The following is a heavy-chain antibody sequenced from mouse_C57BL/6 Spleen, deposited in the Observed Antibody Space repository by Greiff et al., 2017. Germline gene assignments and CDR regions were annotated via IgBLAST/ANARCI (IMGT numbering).Heavy chain of an antibody. D-gene: IGHD1-1*01. V-gene: IGHV1-64*01. J-gene: IGHJ4*01. CDR2: IHPNSGST. Sequence: VQLQQPGAELVKPGASVKLSCKASGYTFTRYWMHWVKQRPGQGLEWIGMIHPNSGSTNYNEKFKSKATLTVDKSSSTAYMQLSSLTSEDSAVYYCARPLTTVVGYAMDYWGQGTSVTVSS. CDR1: GYTFTRYW. CDR3: ARPLTTVVGYAMDY.